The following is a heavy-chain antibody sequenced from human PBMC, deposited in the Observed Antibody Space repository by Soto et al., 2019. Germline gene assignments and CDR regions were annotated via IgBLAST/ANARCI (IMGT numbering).Heavy chain of an antibody. CDR2: ISYDGSNK. CDR3: ARDSQLYSSSWPDYYYCMDV. D-gene: IGHD6-13*01. V-gene: IGHV3-30-3*01. Sequence: QVQLVESGGGVVQPGRSLRLSCAASGFTFSSYAMHWVRQAPGKGLEWVAVISYDGSNKYYADSVKGRFTISRDNSKNTLYLQMNSLIAEDTAVYYCARDSQLYSSSWPDYYYCMDVWGQVTTVTVSS. J-gene: IGHJ6*02. CDR1: GFTFSSYA.